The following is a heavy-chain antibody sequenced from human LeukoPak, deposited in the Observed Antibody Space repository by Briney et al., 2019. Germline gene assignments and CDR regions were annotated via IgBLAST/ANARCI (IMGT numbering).Heavy chain of an antibody. Sequence: GGSLRLSCAASGFTFSSYEMNWVRQAPGKGLEWVSYISSGGGTIYYADSVKGRFTISRDNAKNSLYLQMNSLRAEDTAVYYCASPAIFGVVIYYWGQGTLVTVSS. CDR2: ISSGGGTI. J-gene: IGHJ4*02. CDR1: GFTFSSYE. V-gene: IGHV3-48*03. CDR3: ASPAIFGVVIYY. D-gene: IGHD3-3*01.